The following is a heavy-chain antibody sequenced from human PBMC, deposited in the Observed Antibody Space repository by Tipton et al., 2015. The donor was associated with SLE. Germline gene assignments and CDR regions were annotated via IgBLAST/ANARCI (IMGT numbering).Heavy chain of an antibody. V-gene: IGHV3-9*01. J-gene: IGHJ4*02. CDR2: ISWNSGSI. CDR3: ARDIGIVVVPAAIDY. CDR1: GFTFDDYA. D-gene: IGHD2-2*01. Sequence: SLRLSCAASGFTFDDYAMHWVRQAPGKGLEWVSGISWNSGSIGYADSVKGRFTISRDNAKNSLYLQMNSLRAEDTAVYYCARDIGIVVVPAAIDYWGQGTLVTVSS.